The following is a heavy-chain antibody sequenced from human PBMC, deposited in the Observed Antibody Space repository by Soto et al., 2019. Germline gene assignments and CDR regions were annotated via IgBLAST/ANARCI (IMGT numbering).Heavy chain of an antibody. CDR2: IYPGDSDT. V-gene: IGHV5-51*01. J-gene: IGHJ6*02. Sequence: GESLKISCKGSGYSFTSYWIGWVRQMPGKGLEWMRIIYPGDSDTKYSPSFQGHVTISADKSISTAYLQWSSLKASDTAMYYCARLFARYYYDSSGFGDYYYGMDVWGQGTTVTVSS. D-gene: IGHD3-22*01. CDR1: GYSFTSYW. CDR3: ARLFARYYYDSSGFGDYYYGMDV.